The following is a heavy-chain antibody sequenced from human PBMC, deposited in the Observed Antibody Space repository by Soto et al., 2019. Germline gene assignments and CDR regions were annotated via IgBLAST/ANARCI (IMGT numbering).Heavy chain of an antibody. V-gene: IGHV1-2*04. J-gene: IGHJ5*02. CDR1: GYTFSSYD. CDR3: AQSRSRPYNWFDP. CDR2: INPNSGGT. Sequence: VASVKVSCKASGYTFSSYDINWVRQAPGQGLEWMGWINPNSGGTNYAQKFQGWVTMTRDTSISTAYMELSRLRSDDPAVYYCAQSRSRPYNWFDPWGQGTLVTVSS.